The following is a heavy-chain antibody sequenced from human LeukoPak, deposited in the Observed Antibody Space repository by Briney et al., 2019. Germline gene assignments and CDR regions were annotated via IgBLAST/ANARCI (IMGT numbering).Heavy chain of an antibody. J-gene: IGHJ6*02. CDR1: GGSFSGYY. D-gene: IGHD5-18*01. CDR3: ARGAAMIPYYYYCGVDV. V-gene: IGHV4-34*01. Sequence: PSETLSLTCAVYGGSFSGYYWSWIRQPPGKGLEWIGEINHSGSTNYNPSLKSRVTIPVDTSKNQFSLNLSSVTAADTAVYYCARGAAMIPYYYYCGVDVWGQGTTVTVSS. CDR2: INHSGST.